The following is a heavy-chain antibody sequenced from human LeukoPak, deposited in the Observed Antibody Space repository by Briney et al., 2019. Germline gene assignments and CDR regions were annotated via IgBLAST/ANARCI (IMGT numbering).Heavy chain of an antibody. V-gene: IGHV3-7*01. Sequence: GGSLRLSCVASGFTFSDYYMTWVRQPPGKGLEWVANIKQDGSEKYYVDSVKGRFTISRDNAKNSLYLQMSSLTAEDTAVYYCATQTDMYSSSTFDYWGQGTLVTVSS. D-gene: IGHD6-6*01. CDR2: IKQDGSEK. CDR1: GFTFSDYY. J-gene: IGHJ4*02. CDR3: ATQTDMYSSSTFDY.